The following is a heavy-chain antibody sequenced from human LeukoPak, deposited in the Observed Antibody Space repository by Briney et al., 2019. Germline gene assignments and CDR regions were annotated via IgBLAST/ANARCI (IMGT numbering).Heavy chain of an antibody. Sequence: GGSLRLSCAASGFTFSSYAMSWVRQAPGKGLEWVSAISGSGGSTYYADSVKGRFTISRDNAKNSLYLQMNSLRAEDTAVYYCARETPYSSSWTVFDYWGQGTLVTVSS. CDR3: ARETPYSSSWTVFDY. CDR1: GFTFSSYA. CDR2: ISGSGGST. V-gene: IGHV3-23*01. D-gene: IGHD6-13*01. J-gene: IGHJ4*02.